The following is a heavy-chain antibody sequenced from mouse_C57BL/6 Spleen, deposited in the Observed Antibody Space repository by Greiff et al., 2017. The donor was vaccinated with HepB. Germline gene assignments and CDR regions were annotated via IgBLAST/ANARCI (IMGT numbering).Heavy chain of an antibody. D-gene: IGHD2-4*01. CDR3: ARSDYDDVSFAY. V-gene: IGHV1-82*01. J-gene: IGHJ3*01. Sequence: QVQLQQSGPELVKPGASVKISCKASGYAFSSSWMNWVKQRPGKGLEWIGRIYPGDGDTNYNGKFKGKATLTADKSSSTAYMQLSSLTSEDSAVYFCARSDYDDVSFAYWGQGTLVTVSA. CDR2: IYPGDGDT. CDR1: GYAFSSSW.